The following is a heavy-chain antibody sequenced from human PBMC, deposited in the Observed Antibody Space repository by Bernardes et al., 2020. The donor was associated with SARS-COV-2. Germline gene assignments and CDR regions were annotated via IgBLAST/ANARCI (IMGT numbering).Heavy chain of an antibody. D-gene: IGHD6-13*01. V-gene: IGHV3-48*01. CDR2: ISGSGNSI. Sequence: GGSLRLSCAASGFTFSKHGMEWVRQAPGKGLEWVSYISGSGNSIYYADSVKGRFTISRDNAKNSLYLQMNSLRAEDTAVYYCARDHWDGSSSWYDCWGQGTLVTVSS. CDR3: ARDHWDGSSSWYDC. CDR1: GFTFSKHG. J-gene: IGHJ5*01.